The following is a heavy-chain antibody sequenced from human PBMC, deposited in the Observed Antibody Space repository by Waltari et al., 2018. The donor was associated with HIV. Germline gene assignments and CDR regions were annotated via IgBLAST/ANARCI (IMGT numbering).Heavy chain of an antibody. Sequence: EVQLVESGGGLVQPGGSLRLSCAASGFTFSSYSMNWVRQAPGKGLEWVSYISSTSNTIYYASSVKGRFTVSRDNAKNSLSLQMNSLRAEDTAVYFCAKEVVALPHYYYYGLDVWGQGTTVTVSS. CDR2: ISSTSNTI. CDR1: GFTFSSYS. V-gene: IGHV3-48*04. D-gene: IGHD2-15*01. J-gene: IGHJ6*02. CDR3: AKEVVALPHYYYYGLDV.